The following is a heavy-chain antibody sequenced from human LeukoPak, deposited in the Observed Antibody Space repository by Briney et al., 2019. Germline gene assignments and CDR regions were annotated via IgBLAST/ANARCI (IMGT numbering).Heavy chain of an antibody. J-gene: IGHJ4*02. V-gene: IGHV4-34*01. CDR3: ARASGIAVAMYYFDY. Sequence: SETLSLTCAVYGGSFSGYYWSWIRQPPGKGLEWIGEINHSGSTNYNPSLKSRVTISVDTSKNQFSLKLSSVTAADTAVYYCARASGIAVAMYYFDYWGQGTLVTVSS. D-gene: IGHD6-19*01. CDR1: GGSFSGYY. CDR2: INHSGST.